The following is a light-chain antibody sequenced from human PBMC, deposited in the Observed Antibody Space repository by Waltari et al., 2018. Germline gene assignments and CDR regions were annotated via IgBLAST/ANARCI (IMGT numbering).Light chain of an antibody. V-gene: IGLV2-14*01. CDR1: SSDIGGHNY. Sequence: QSALTQPASLSESPGQSITIPCTGTSSDIGGHNYVVWYRQHPGKAPQLLIFEVTSRPSGVSNRFSGSKSGNTASLTISGLQTEDEGDYFCSSYTNSDTLIFGGGTKVTVL. CDR3: SSYTNSDTLI. J-gene: IGLJ2*01. CDR2: EVT.